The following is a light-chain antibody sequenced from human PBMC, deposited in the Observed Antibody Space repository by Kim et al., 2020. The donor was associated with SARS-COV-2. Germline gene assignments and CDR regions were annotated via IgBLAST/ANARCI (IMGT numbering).Light chain of an antibody. Sequence: GQTGTISCTGTSSDVGGYNYLSWYQQDPGKAPKLMIYDVSKRPSGVPDRFSGSKSGNTASLTIYGLQAEDEADYYCCSYAGSYTLVFGGGNQLTVL. V-gene: IGLV2-11*01. CDR1: SSDVGGYNY. J-gene: IGLJ3*02. CDR2: DVS. CDR3: CSYAGSYTLV.